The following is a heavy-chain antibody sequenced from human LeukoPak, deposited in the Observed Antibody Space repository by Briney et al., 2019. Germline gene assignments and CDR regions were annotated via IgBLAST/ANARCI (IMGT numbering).Heavy chain of an antibody. CDR1: GFTFSSYA. J-gene: IGHJ6*02. CDR3: GKRSVGARGNGMDV. V-gene: IGHV3-23*01. D-gene: IGHD1-26*01. CDR2: ISGSGGST. Sequence: GGPLRLSCAASGFTFSSYAMSWVRKAPGKRLEWVSAISGSGGSTYYADSVKGRFTISRDNSKNTLYLQMNSRRAEDTAVYYCGKRSVGARGNGMDVWGQGTTVTVSS.